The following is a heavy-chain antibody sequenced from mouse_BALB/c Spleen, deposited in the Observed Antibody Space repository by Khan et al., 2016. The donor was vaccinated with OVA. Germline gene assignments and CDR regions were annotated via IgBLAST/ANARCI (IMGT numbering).Heavy chain of an antibody. Sequence: QVQLQQSGAELARPGASVKLSCKASGYTFTDYYINWVKQRTGQGLEWIGEISPGSGDTYYNETFKGKATLTADKSSSPVYMQLSSLTAEASAVDFCARRNYFGYTFAYWGQGTLVTVSA. CDR1: GYTFTDYY. V-gene: IGHV1-77*01. D-gene: IGHD1-2*01. J-gene: IGHJ3*01. CDR2: ISPGSGDT. CDR3: ARRNYFGYTFAY.